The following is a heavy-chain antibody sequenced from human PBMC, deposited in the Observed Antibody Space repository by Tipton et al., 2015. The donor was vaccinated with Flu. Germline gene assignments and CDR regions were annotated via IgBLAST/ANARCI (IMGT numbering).Heavy chain of an antibody. D-gene: IGHD2-8*01. V-gene: IGHV4-59*01. CDR3: ASLGYCTNGVCYTVDY. CDR2: IYYSGST. CDR1: GGSISSYY. Sequence: LRLSCTVSGGSISSYYWSWIRQPPGKGLEWIGYIYYSGSTNYNPSLKSRVTISVDTSKNQFSLKLSSVTAADTAVYYCASLGYCTNGVCYTVDYWGQGTLVTISS. J-gene: IGHJ4*02.